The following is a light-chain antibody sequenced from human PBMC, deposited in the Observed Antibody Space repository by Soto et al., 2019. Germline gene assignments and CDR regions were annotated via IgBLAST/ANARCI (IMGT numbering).Light chain of an antibody. CDR1: QTVSSQ. J-gene: IGKJ1*01. V-gene: IGKV3-11*01. Sequence: EIVLTQSPATLSLSPGEGATLSCRASQTVSSQLAWYQQKPGQAPRLLIYDASNRATGIPARFSGSGSGTDFTLTISSLEPEDFAVFYCQQRSVWPWTFGQGTKVEIK. CDR3: QQRSVWPWT. CDR2: DAS.